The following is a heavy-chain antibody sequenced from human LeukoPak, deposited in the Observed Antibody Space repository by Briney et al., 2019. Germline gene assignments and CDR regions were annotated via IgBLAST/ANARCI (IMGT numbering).Heavy chain of an antibody. CDR3: ASSLGGPLD. J-gene: IGHJ4*02. Sequence: PGGSLRLSCAASGFIFRRHGTNWVRPAPGKGLEWVSGISPSGDITYYADSVKGRFTISRDNSKNTVYLQMDSLRFEDAAVYYCASSLGGPLDWGQGTLVTVSS. D-gene: IGHD3-16*01. CDR2: ISPSGDIT. V-gene: IGHV3-23*01. CDR1: GFIFRRHG.